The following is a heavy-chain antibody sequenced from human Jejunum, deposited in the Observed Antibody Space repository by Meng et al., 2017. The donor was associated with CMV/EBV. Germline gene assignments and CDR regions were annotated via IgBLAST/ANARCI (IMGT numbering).Heavy chain of an antibody. CDR3: AREGTTLVTYDY. CDR2: IYGGGST. CDR1: GFTVSNSY. Sequence: GQVGALGRRLCPTGGLSGSSWAASGFTVSNSYMSWVRQAPGKGLEWVSVIYGGGSTYYADSVQGRFTISRDSSKNTLYLQMNSLRAEDTAVYYCAREGTTLVTYDYWGQGTLVTVSS. J-gene: IGHJ4*02. D-gene: IGHD5-18*01. V-gene: IGHV3-66*01.